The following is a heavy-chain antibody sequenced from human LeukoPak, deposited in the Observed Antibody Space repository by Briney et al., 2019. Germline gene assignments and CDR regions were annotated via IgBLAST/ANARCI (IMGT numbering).Heavy chain of an antibody. CDR3: ARWVVPAALLLVMVLWGAFDI. J-gene: IGHJ3*02. Sequence: SETLSLTCTVSGGSISSGSYYWSWIRQPAGKGLEWIGRIYTSGSTNYNPSLKSRVTISVDTSKNQFSLKLSSVTAADTAAYYCARWVVPAALLLVMVLWGAFDIWGKGTMFTVS. V-gene: IGHV4-61*02. CDR1: GGSISSGSYY. CDR2: IYTSGST. D-gene: IGHD2-2*01.